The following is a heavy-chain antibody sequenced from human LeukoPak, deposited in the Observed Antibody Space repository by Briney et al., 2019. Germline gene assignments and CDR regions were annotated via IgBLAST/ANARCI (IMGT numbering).Heavy chain of an antibody. Sequence: ASVKVSCKASGYTFTGYYIHWVRQAPGQGLEWMGWINPNSGDTNYAQKFQGWATMTSDTSISTAYMELSRLRSDDTAVYYCATTRSYYFDISGPDAFDIRGQGTMVTVSS. CDR2: INPNSGDT. CDR3: ATTRSYYFDISGPDAFDI. J-gene: IGHJ3*02. D-gene: IGHD3-22*01. V-gene: IGHV1-2*04. CDR1: GYTFTGYY.